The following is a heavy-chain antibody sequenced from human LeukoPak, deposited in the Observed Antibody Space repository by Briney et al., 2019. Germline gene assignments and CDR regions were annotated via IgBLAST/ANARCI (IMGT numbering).Heavy chain of an antibody. D-gene: IGHD2-8*01. Sequence: SETLSLTCAVYGGSFSGYFWSWIRQPPGKGLEWIGEINHTGSTNYKPSLKSRVPISVDTSKNQFSLKLSSVTAAHTAVYYCASVLVAGYCTVWGQGTSVTVSS. CDR1: GGSFSGYF. J-gene: IGHJ6*02. CDR3: ASVLVAGYCTV. CDR2: INHTGST. V-gene: IGHV4-34*01.